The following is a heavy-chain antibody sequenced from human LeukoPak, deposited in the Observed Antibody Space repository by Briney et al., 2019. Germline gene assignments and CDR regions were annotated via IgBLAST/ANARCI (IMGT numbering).Heavy chain of an antibody. V-gene: IGHV3-9*01. CDR3: AKDIFPLVPAVNDAHCFDY. CDR1: GFTFSSYA. J-gene: IGHJ4*02. Sequence: GGSLRLSCAASGFTFSSYAMSWVRQAPGKGLEWVSGISWNSGSIGYADSVKGRFTISRDNAKNSLYLQMNSLRAEDTALYYCAKDIFPLVPAVNDAHCFDYWGQGTLVTVSS. D-gene: IGHD2-2*01. CDR2: ISWNSGSI.